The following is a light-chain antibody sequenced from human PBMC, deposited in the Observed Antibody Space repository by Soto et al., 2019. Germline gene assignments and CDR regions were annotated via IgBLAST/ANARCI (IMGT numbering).Light chain of an antibody. CDR3: SSYTSSSTLV. CDR1: SSDVGGYNY. J-gene: IGLJ2*01. CDR2: DVS. V-gene: IGLV2-14*01. Sequence: QSALTQPASVSGSPGQSITISCTGTSSDVGGYNYVSWYQQHPGKAPKLMIYDVSNRPSGVSNRFSGSKSGNTASLTISGLSAEDDADYYGSSYTSSSTLVFGGGTKLTVL.